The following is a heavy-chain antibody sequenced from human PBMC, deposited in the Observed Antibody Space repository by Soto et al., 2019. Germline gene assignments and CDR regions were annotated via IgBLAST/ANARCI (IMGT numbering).Heavy chain of an antibody. CDR1: GPTFIAYY. D-gene: IGHD5-12*01. Sequence: QLVQSGAEVKKPGASVKVSCKTSGPTFIAYYIHWVRQAPGQGLEWMGWIDPKSGGTTYEQKFLGRVTMTRDTSINTAYMELNTLTADDTALYYCARISVDVPEWGQGTIITVSS. CDR2: IDPKSGGT. CDR3: ARISVDVPE. J-gene: IGHJ4*02. V-gene: IGHV1-2*02.